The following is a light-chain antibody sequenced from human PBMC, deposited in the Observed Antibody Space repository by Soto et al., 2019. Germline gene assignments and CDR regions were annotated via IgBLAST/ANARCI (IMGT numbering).Light chain of an antibody. CDR3: ASWDDSLSGDVV. V-gene: IGLV1-44*01. Sequence: QSVLTQPPSASGAPGQTVIISCSGGRSHIRVNTVSWYQQVPGTAPKLLIYGNSLRPSGVPDRFSGSKSGASASLAISGLQSDDEADYYCASWDDSLSGDVVFGGGTKLTVL. J-gene: IGLJ2*01. CDR1: RSHIRVNT. CDR2: GNS.